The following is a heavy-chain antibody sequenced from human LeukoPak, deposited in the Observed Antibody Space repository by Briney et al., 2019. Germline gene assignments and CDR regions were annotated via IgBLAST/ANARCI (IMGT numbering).Heavy chain of an antibody. J-gene: IGHJ6*03. V-gene: IGHV3-30*04. Sequence: QPGRSLRLSCAASGFTFSSYAMHWVRQAPGKGLEWVAVISYDGSNKYYADSVKGRFTISRDNSKNTLYLQMNSLRAEDTAVYYCARDKYSSSWYYYYYMDVWGKGTTVTVSS. D-gene: IGHD6-13*01. CDR3: ARDKYSSSWYYYYYMDV. CDR1: GFTFSSYA. CDR2: ISYDGSNK.